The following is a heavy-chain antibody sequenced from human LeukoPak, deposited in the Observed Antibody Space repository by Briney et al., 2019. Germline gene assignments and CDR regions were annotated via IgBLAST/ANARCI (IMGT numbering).Heavy chain of an antibody. CDR3: ARALPDY. CDR1: GGSINNYY. V-gene: IGHV4-59*08. Sequence: SETLSLTYTVSGGSINNYYWSWVRQPPGAGLEWLAYIYYTGSTNYNPSLKTRLTISVDTSKNQFSLRLNSVTAADTAVYYCARALPDYWGQGTLVTVSS. CDR2: IYYTGST. J-gene: IGHJ4*02.